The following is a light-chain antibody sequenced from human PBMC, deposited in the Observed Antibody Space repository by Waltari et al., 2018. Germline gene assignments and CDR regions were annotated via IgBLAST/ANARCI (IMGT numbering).Light chain of an antibody. Sequence: IVLTQSPATLSLSPGARATLSCKASQSIGSYLAWYQQKPGLAPSLLIYDASNRAAGIPARFSGSGSGTDFTLTISSLEPEDFAVYYCQHRSNWPPSFGQGTKVEIE. CDR2: DAS. CDR3: QHRSNWPPS. V-gene: IGKV3-11*01. CDR1: QSIGSY. J-gene: IGKJ2*01.